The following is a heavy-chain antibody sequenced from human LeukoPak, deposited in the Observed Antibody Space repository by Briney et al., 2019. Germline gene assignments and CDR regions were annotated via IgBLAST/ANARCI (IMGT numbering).Heavy chain of an antibody. CDR1: GFTFSNTW. V-gene: IGHV3-15*01. D-gene: IGHD3-22*01. J-gene: IGHJ4*02. Sequence: GESLRLSCSGSGFTFSNTWMSWVRQAPGKGLEWVGRIKRKVDGETTDYAASVKGRISISRDDAESRLYMEMNSLKTEDTAVYYCTTDTFDSDGYPHDFWGQGTLVTVSS. CDR3: TTDTFDSDGYPHDF. CDR2: IKRKVDGETT.